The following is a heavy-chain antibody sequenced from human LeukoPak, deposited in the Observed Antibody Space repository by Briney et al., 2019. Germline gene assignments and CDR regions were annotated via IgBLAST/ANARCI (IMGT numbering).Heavy chain of an antibody. J-gene: IGHJ3*02. V-gene: IGHV1-58*02. D-gene: IGHD3-3*01. CDR2: IVVGSGNT. Sequence: ASVKVSCKASGFTFTSSAMQWVRQARGQRLAWIGWIVVGSGNTNYAQKFQERVTITRDMSTSTAYMELSRLRSEDTAVYYCAAKGVHYDLWRGYYGADAFDIWGQGTRDTVSS. CDR1: GFTFTSSA. CDR3: AAKGVHYDLWRGYYGADAFDI.